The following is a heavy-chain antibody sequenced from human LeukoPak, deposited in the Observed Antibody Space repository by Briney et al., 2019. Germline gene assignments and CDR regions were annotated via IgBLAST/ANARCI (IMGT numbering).Heavy chain of an antibody. V-gene: IGHV1-8*01. CDR3: ARGGLRYCTNDVCPGGDPCYMDV. CDR2: MNPDSGNT. Sequence: GASVCVSCTPSGYTFTIYDIRCGRQGPGEGVGWMGWMNPDSGNTGYAQKFQGRVTMTRNTSKSTGYMELSSLRSEDTAVYYCARGGLRYCTNDVCPGGDPCYMDVWGKGTTVTVSS. D-gene: IGHD2-8*01. J-gene: IGHJ6*03. CDR1: GYTFTIYD.